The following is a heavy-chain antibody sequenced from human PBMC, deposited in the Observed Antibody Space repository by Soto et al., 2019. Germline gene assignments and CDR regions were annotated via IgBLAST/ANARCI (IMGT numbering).Heavy chain of an antibody. J-gene: IGHJ4*02. CDR3: ARFVAYDSSGYSHFDY. CDR1: GGSISSGGYY. Sequence: SETLSLTCTVSGGSISSGGYYWSWIRQHPGKGLEWIGYIYYSGSTYYNPSLKSRVTISVNTSKNQFSLKLSSVTAADTAVYYCARFVAYDSSGYSHFDYWGQGTLVTVSS. D-gene: IGHD3-22*01. CDR2: IYYSGST. V-gene: IGHV4-31*03.